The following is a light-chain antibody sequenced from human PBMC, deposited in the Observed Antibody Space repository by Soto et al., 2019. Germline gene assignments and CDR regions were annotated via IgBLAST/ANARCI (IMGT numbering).Light chain of an antibody. V-gene: IGKV4-1*01. CDR3: QQYYSAPPT. J-gene: IGKJ3*01. Sequence: DIVMTQSPDSLAVSMGERATINCKPSQSLLYSSNNKNYLAWYQQKPGQPPKLLIYWASTRESGVPDRFSGSESGTDFTLTISSLQAEDVAVYYCQQYYSAPPTFGPGTKVDIK. CDR2: WAS. CDR1: QSLLYSSNNKNY.